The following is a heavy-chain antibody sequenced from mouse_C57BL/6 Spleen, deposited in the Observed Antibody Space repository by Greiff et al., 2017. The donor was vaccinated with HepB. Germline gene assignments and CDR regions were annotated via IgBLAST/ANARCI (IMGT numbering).Heavy chain of an antibody. CDR1: GYAFSSSW. D-gene: IGHD2-12*01. J-gene: IGHJ3*01. CDR3: ARYDLFAY. CDR2: IYPGDGDT. V-gene: IGHV1-82*01. Sequence: VQLQQSGPELVKPGASVKISCKASGYAFSSSWMNWVKQRPGKGLEWIGRIYPGDGDTNYNGKFKGKATLTADKSSSTAYMQLSSLTSEDSAVYFCARYDLFAYWGQGTLVTVSA.